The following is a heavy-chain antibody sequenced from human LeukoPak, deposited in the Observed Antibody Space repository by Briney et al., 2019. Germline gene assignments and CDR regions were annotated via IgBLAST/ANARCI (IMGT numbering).Heavy chain of an antibody. CDR1: GGSISSVGYY. V-gene: IGHV4-30-2*01. CDR3: ARVGIAAAKRYNWFDP. CDR2: IYHSGST. D-gene: IGHD6-13*01. Sequence: SETLSLTCTVSGGSISSVGYYWSWIRQPPGKGLEWIGYIYHSGSTYYNPSLKSRVTMSVDMSKNQFSLKLSSVTAADTAVYYCARVGIAAAKRYNWFDPWGQGTLVTVSS. J-gene: IGHJ5*02.